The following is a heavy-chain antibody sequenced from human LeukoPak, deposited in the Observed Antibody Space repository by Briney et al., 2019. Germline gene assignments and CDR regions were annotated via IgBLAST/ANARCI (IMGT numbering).Heavy chain of an antibody. J-gene: IGHJ4*02. V-gene: IGHV3-11*04. CDR1: GFIFSDYY. D-gene: IGHD3-22*01. CDR2: ISSGGSTI. Sequence: GGSLRLSCAASGFIFSDYYMSWIRQAPAKGLEWVSYISSGGSTIYYADSVKGRFTISRDNAKNSLYLQMNSLRAEDTAVYYCAREIYYYDSSGYYFSGGSDYWGQGTLVTVSS. CDR3: AREIYYYDSSGYYFSGGSDY.